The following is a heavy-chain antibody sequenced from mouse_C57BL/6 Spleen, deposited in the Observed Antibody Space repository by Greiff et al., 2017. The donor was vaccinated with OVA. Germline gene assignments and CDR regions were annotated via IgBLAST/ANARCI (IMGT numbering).Heavy chain of an antibody. CDR2: IRNKANNHAT. Sequence: EVQLQQSGGGLVQPGGSMKLSCAASGFTFSDAWMDWVRQSPEKGLEWVAEIRNKANNHATYYAESVKGRFTISRDDSKSSVYLQMNSLRAEDTGIYYCTRQRLRSGEYYFDYWGQGTTLTVSS. J-gene: IGHJ2*01. CDR1: GFTFSDAW. D-gene: IGHD1-1*01. V-gene: IGHV6-6*01. CDR3: TRQRLRSGEYYFDY.